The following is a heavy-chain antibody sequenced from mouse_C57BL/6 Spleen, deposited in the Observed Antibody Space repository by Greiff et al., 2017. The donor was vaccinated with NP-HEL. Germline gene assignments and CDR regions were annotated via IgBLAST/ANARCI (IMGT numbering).Heavy chain of an antibody. CDR3: ARAYGRDLYFDV. J-gene: IGHJ1*03. CDR1: GFTFSSYA. D-gene: IGHD1-1*01. Sequence: EVMLVESGGGLVKPGGSLKLSCAASGFTFSSYAMSWVRQTPEKRLEWVATISDGGSYTYYPDNVKGRFTISRDNAKNNLYLQMSHLKSEDTAMYDCARAYGRDLYFDVWGTGTTVTVSS. V-gene: IGHV5-4*03. CDR2: ISDGGSYT.